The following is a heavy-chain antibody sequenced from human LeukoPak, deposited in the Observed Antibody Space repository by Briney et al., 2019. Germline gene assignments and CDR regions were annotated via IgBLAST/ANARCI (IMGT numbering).Heavy chain of an antibody. D-gene: IGHD2-15*01. V-gene: IGHV4-39*07. CDR2: IYYSGST. Sequence: PSETLSLTCTVTGGSISSSSYYWGWIRQPPGKGLEWIGSIYYSGSTYYNPSLKSRVTISVDTSKNQFSLKLSSVTAADTAVYYCANGGCSGGSCYSPRASDYWGQGTLVTVSS. J-gene: IGHJ4*02. CDR3: ANGGCSGGSCYSPRASDY. CDR1: GGSISSSSYY.